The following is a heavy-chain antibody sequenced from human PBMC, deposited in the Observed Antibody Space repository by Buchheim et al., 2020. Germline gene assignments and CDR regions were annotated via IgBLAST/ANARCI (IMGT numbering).Heavy chain of an antibody. J-gene: IGHJ4*02. Sequence: EVQLVESGGGLVQPGGSLRLSCAASGVTVSNHFMNWVRQAPGKGLEWVSLIYGGGDTSYAASVKSRFTISRDSSTNPLYLQITRSRLEAPPVYNGQRDPVALRGAALRWGQGTL. V-gene: IGHV3-66*01. CDR2: IYGGGDT. D-gene: IGHD4/OR15-4a*01. CDR3: QRDPVALRGAALR. CDR1: GVTVSNHF.